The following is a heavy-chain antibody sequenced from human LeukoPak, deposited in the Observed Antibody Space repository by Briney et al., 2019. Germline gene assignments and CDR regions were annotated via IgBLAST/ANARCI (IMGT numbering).Heavy chain of an antibody. CDR1: GITFSSYW. V-gene: IGHV3-7*01. CDR3: ATVRVTASYFDY. J-gene: IGHJ4*02. D-gene: IGHD4-4*01. CDR2: IKQDGSEK. Sequence: GGSLRLSCAASGITFSSYWMSWVRQAPGKGLEWVANIKQDGSEKYYVDSVKGRFTISRDNAKNSLYLQMNSLRAEDTAIYYCATVRVTASYFDYWGQGTLVTASS.